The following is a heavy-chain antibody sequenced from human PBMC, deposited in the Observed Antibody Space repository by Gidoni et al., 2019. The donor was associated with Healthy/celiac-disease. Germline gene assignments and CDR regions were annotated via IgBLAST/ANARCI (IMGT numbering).Heavy chain of an antibody. CDR1: GGSFSGYS. CDR3: ARSAAMVIRSRGFLEAFDI. V-gene: IGHV4-34*01. CDR2: INHRGST. D-gene: IGHD5-18*01. Sequence: QVQLQQWGAGLLKPSETLSLTCAVYGGSFSGYSWSWIRQPPGKGLEWIGEINHRGSTNYNPSLKSRVTISVDTSKNQFSLKLSSVTAADTAVYYCARSAAMVIRSRGFLEAFDIWGQGTMVTVSS. J-gene: IGHJ3*02.